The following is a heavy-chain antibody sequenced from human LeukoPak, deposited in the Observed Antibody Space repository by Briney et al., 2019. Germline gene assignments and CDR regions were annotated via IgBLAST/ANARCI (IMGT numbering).Heavy chain of an antibody. CDR2: LYHGGST. V-gene: IGHV3-53*01. J-gene: IGHJ4*02. CDR3: AKRSGINYGYFDS. Sequence: GGSLRLSCVGSGVIVRSNYMTWVRQAPGKGLEWVSILYHGGSTYYADSVKGRFTISRDNSKNTAYLQMISLRAEDTAVYYCAKRSGINYGYFDSWGQGALVTVSS. CDR1: GVIVRSNY. D-gene: IGHD1-26*01.